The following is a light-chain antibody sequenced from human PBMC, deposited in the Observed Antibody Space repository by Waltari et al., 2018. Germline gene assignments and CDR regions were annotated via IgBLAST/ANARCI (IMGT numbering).Light chain of an antibody. CDR1: QSVKNGY. J-gene: IGKJ2*03. CDR3: HQYGNSYS. V-gene: IGKV3-20*01. Sequence: IVLTQSPGTLSLSPGERATLSCRASQSVKNGYLAWYQQKPGQPPRLLIYGPSFRATGTPDRFSGSGSGTDFTLTISRLEPEDCAVYYCHQYGNSYSFGQGTKLEIK. CDR2: GPS.